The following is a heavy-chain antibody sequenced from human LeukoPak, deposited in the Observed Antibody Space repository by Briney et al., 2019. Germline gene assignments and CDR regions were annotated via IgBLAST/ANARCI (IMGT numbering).Heavy chain of an antibody. CDR2: ISAYNGNT. Sequence: ASAKVSCKASGYTFTSYGISWVRQAPGQGLEWMGWISAYNGNTNYAQKLQGRVTMTTDTSTSTAYMELRSLRSDDTAVYYCARTPSLGVVTPDDWFDPWGQGTLVTVSS. CDR1: GYTFTSYG. J-gene: IGHJ5*02. D-gene: IGHD4-23*01. V-gene: IGHV1-18*01. CDR3: ARTPSLGVVTPDDWFDP.